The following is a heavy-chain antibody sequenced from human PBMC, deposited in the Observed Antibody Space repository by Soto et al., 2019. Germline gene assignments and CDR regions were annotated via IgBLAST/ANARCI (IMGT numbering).Heavy chain of an antibody. CDR3: ARMGLLGVVIRDYYGMDV. J-gene: IGHJ6*02. V-gene: IGHV3-9*01. Sequence: LRLSCAASGFTFDDYAMHWVRQVPGKGLEWVSGISWKSGNIGYADSVKGRFTISRDNAKSSLYLQMNSLRAEDTAVYYCARMGLLGVVIRDYYGMDVWGQGTTVTVSS. D-gene: IGHD3-3*01. CDR1: GFTFDDYA. CDR2: ISWKSGNI.